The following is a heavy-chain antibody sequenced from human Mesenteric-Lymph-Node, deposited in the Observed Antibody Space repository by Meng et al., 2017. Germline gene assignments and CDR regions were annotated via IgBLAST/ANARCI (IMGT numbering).Heavy chain of an antibody. Sequence: GQVVEAGCQVKNPGALVKVSCKASGYTFTSYAMHLVRQAPGQRLEWMGWINAGNGNTKYSQKFQGRVTITRDTSASTAYMELSSLRSEDTAVYYCARVGGATAPKYYFDYWGQGTLVTVSS. CDR3: ARVGGATAPKYYFDY. J-gene: IGHJ4*02. CDR2: INAGNGNT. CDR1: GYTFTSYA. V-gene: IGHV1-3*01. D-gene: IGHD1-26*01.